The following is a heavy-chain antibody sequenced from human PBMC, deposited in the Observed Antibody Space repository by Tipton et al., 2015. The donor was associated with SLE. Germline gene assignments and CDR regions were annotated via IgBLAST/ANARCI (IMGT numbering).Heavy chain of an antibody. CDR2: IYYSGST. D-gene: IGHD3-3*01. J-gene: IGHJ4*02. CDR3: ARGDVWSGYYKYYFDY. Sequence: TLSLTCTVSGGSISSHYWSWIRQPPGKGLEWIGYIYYSGSTNYNPSLKSRVTISVDTSKNQFSLKLSSVTAADTAVYYCARGDVWSGYYKYYFDYWGQGTLVSVSS. CDR1: GGSISSHY. V-gene: IGHV4-59*08.